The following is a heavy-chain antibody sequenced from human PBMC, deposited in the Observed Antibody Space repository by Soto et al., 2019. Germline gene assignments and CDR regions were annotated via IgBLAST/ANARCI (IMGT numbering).Heavy chain of an antibody. Sequence: PGGSLRLSCSASGFTFSSYAMHWVGQAPGKGLEYVSAISSNGGSTYYADSVKGRFTISRDNSKNTLYLQMSSLRAEDTAVYYCVSGGDIVVVVAAPALDYWGQGTLGTVSS. J-gene: IGHJ4*02. V-gene: IGHV3-64D*06. CDR3: VSGGDIVVVVAAPALDY. CDR2: ISSNGGST. D-gene: IGHD2-15*01. CDR1: GFTFSSYA.